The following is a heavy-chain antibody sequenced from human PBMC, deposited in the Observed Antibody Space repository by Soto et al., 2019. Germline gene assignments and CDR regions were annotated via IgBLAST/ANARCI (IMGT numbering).Heavy chain of an antibody. D-gene: IGHD3-10*01. CDR3: TREGSAPYYYYGMDA. J-gene: IGHJ6*02. CDR2: INTHNGNT. Sequence: QVQLEQSAPEVKKPGASVKVSCKASGYTFTTYGISWVRQAPGQGLEWLGWINTHNGNTNYAQNPQGRVIMTANTSTSTAYMELRSLRSDEPAIYYCTREGSAPYYYYGMDAWGQGTTVTVSS. CDR1: GYTFTTYG. V-gene: IGHV1-18*01.